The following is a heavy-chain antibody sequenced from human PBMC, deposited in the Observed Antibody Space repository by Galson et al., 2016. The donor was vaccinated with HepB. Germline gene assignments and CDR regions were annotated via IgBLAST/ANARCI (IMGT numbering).Heavy chain of an antibody. D-gene: IGHD6-19*01. CDR2: AYHTVAT. Sequence: SETLSLTCTVSGVSASSHYWSWVRQPPGQGLEWIGEAYHTVATNYNPSLNTRVTISIDKSNNQLSLNLNFVTAADTAIYYCARHIAVPGTRGFDYWGQGILVTVSS. J-gene: IGHJ4*02. CDR3: ARHIAVPGTRGFDY. V-gene: IGHV4-4*02. CDR1: GVSASSHY.